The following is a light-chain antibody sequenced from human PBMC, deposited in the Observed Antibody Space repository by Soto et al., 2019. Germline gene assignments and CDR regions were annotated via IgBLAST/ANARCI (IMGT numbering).Light chain of an antibody. J-gene: IGKJ2*01. CDR2: GAS. CDR1: QXVXSN. Sequence: EIVMTQSPAXXSVSPXEXATXXXRASQXVXSNLAWYQQKPGQAPRLLIYGASTRATGIPGRFSGSGSGTEFTLTISSLQSEDFAIYYCLHYHNWPRXXGQGTKLEIK. CDR3: LHYHNWPRX. V-gene: IGKV3-15*01.